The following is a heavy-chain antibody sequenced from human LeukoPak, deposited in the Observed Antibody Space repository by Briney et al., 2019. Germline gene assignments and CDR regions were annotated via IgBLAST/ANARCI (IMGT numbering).Heavy chain of an antibody. J-gene: IGHJ6*03. CDR3: ASNHGSYYYYMDV. D-gene: IGHD1-26*01. CDR1: ENSLTSYW. V-gene: IGHV5-51*01. Sequence: GESLEISCKGSENSLTSYWIGWGRQLSGKRVEWMGSIYPGDSDTRNSSSFQGQVTISADKSVSTAYLQWSSLKASDTAMYYCASNHGSYYYYMDVWGKGTTVTVSS. CDR2: IYPGDSDT.